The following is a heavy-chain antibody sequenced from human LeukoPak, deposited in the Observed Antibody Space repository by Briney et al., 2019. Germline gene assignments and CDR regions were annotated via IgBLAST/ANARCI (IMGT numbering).Heavy chain of an antibody. CDR2: ISGSGSSI. V-gene: IGHV3-23*01. D-gene: IGHD6-13*01. CDR3: AVQRTLWQQVLDH. J-gene: IGHJ4*02. CDR1: GFTFSNYA. Sequence: GGTLRLSCAASGFTFSNYAMNWVRQAPGKGLEWVSVISGSGSSIYYADSVEGRFTISRDNSKNTLYLQMNSLRAEDTAVYYCAVQRTLWQQVLDHWGQGTLVTVSS.